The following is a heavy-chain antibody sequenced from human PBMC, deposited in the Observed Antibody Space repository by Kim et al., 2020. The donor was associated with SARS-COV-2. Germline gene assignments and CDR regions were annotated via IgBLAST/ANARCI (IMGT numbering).Heavy chain of an antibody. V-gene: IGHV3-48*03. J-gene: IGHJ4*02. D-gene: IGHD5-12*01. CDR2: ISSSGSTI. Sequence: GGSLRLSCAASGFTFSSYEMNWVRQAPGKGLEWVSYISSSGSTIYYADSVKGRFTISRDNAKNSLYLQMNSLRAEDTAVYYCARSAPGPWLQSPRGDYFDYWGQGTLVTVSS. CDR1: GFTFSSYE. CDR3: ARSAPGPWLQSPRGDYFDY.